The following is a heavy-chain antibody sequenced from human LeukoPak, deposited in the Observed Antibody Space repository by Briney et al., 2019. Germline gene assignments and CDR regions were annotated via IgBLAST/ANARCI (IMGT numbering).Heavy chain of an antibody. D-gene: IGHD6-19*01. Sequence: SETLSLTCTVSGGSISSSSYYCGWIRQPPGKGLEWIGTIYYSGSTYYNPSLKSRVTISVDTSKNQFSLKLSSVTAADTAVYYCARRSGYSSAWVFDYWGQGTLVTVSS. CDR1: GGSISSSSYY. CDR3: ARRSGYSSAWVFDY. J-gene: IGHJ4*02. CDR2: IYYSGST. V-gene: IGHV4-39*01.